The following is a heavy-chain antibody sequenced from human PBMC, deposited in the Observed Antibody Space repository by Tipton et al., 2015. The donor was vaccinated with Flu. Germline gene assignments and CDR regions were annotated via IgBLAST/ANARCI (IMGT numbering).Heavy chain of an antibody. V-gene: IGHV4-38-2*01. CDR2: VFHSGGA. Sequence: LRLSCGVSGDSVRSPYYWGWIRQPQGKGLEWIGSVFHSGGAYYNPSLMGRVSMSIVTPTNQFSLRLASVTAADTAVYYCARRAAREGGNAGFDFWGQGTLVTVSS. J-gene: IGHJ4*02. CDR1: GDSVRSPYY. D-gene: IGHD4-23*01. CDR3: ARRAAREGGNAGFDF.